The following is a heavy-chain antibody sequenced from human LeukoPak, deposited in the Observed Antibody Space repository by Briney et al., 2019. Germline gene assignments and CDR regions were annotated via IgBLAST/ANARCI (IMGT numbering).Heavy chain of an antibody. CDR3: ARDHRARSFDY. D-gene: IGHD3-10*01. V-gene: IGHV4-4*07. CDR2: IYTSGST. CDR1: GGSISSYY. J-gene: IGHJ4*02. Sequence: SETLSLTCTVSGGSISSYYWNWIRQPAGKRLEWIGRIYTSGSTNYNPSLKSRVTMSVDTSKNQFSLKLTSVTAADTAVYYCARDHRARSFDYWGQGTLVTVSS.